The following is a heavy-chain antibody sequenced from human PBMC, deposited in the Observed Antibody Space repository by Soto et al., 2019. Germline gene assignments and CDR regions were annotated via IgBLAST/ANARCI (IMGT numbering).Heavy chain of an antibody. V-gene: IGHV3-48*02. CDR3: ARDAPEYYYGSGSYGIDY. Sequence: EVQLVESGGGLVQPGGSLRLSCAASGFTFSSYSMNWVRQAPGKGLEWVSYISSSSSTIYYADSVKGRFTISRDNAQNTLYLQLNRLRDEDTAVYYCARDAPEYYYGSGSYGIDYWGQGTLVTVSS. D-gene: IGHD3-10*01. J-gene: IGHJ4*02. CDR2: ISSSSSTI. CDR1: GFTFSSYS.